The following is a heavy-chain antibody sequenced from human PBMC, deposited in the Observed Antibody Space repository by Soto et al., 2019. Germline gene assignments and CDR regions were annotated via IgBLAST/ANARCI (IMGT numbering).Heavy chain of an antibody. Sequence: EVQLLESGGGLVKPGGSLRLSCTASGFTFSSYSMNWVRRAPGKGLEWVSSISSSSSFIYSAGSVKGRFTISRDNVTNSLSLQRHCLRAEGTDVYYCAVCEGTGTPLFGNWGQGTMGTVSS. CDR2: ISSSSSFI. J-gene: IGHJ4*02. D-gene: IGHD1-7*01. V-gene: IGHV3-21*01. CDR1: GFTFSSYS. CDR3: AVCEGTGTPLFGN.